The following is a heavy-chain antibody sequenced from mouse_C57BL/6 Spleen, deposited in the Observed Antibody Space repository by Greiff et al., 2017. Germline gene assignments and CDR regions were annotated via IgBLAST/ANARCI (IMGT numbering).Heavy chain of an antibody. CDR2: IWWDDDK. Sequence: QVQLKESGPGILQPSQTLSLTCSFSGFSLSTFGMGVGWLRQPSGKGLVWLAHIWWDDDKYYNPALKSWLTISNDTSKTQVFLRIANVDTADSATYYYAQIVATGRYDWGQGTTLTVS. D-gene: IGHD4-1*02. CDR1: GFSLSTFGMG. J-gene: IGHJ2*01. V-gene: IGHV8-8*01. CDR3: AQIVATGRYD.